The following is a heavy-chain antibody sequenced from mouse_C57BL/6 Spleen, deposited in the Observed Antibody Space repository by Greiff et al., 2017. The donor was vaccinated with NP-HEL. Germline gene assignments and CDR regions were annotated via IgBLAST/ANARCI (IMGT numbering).Heavy chain of an antibody. Sequence: VQLQQSGPELVKPGASVKISCKASGYAFSSSWMNWVKQRPGKGLEWIGRIYPGDGDTNYNGKFKGKATLTADKSSSTAYMQLSSLTSEDSAVYFCARGGSEGYCDYWGQGTTLTGSS. CDR3: ARGGSEGYCDY. J-gene: IGHJ2*01. V-gene: IGHV1-82*01. CDR2: IYPGDGDT. CDR1: GYAFSSSW. D-gene: IGHD6-1*01.